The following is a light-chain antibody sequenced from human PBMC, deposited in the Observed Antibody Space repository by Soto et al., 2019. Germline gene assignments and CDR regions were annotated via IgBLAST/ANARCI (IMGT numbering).Light chain of an antibody. CDR1: SSNIGAGYD. V-gene: IGLV1-40*01. CDR3: QSHDTSLSGYV. Sequence: QSVLTQPPSVSGAPGQRVTISCTGSSSNIGAGYDVHWYQQLPGTAPKLLIYGNTNRPSGVPDRFSGSKSGTSASLAITGLQAEDEADYYCQSHDTSLSGYVFVTGTKLTVL. CDR2: GNT. J-gene: IGLJ1*01.